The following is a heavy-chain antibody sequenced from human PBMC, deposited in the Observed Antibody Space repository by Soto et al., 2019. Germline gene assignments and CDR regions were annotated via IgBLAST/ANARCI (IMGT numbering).Heavy chain of an antibody. D-gene: IGHD2-15*01. CDR2: IYWDDDK. Sequence: QITLKESGPTLVKPTQTLTRTCTVSGFSLSTSGVGVGWIRQPPGKALDGLALIYWDDDKSYSPSLKSRLTITKDTSKNPVVHTMTNMDPVDTATYYCAHRRGSTAYLDSWGQGTLVTVSS. J-gene: IGHJ4*02. V-gene: IGHV2-5*02. CDR3: AHRRGSTAYLDS. CDR1: GFSLSTSGVG.